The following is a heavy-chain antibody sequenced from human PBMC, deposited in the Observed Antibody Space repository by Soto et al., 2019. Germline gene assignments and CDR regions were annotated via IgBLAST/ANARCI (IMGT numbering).Heavy chain of an antibody. V-gene: IGHV4-34*01. Sequence: PSETLSLTCAVYGGSFSGYYWSWIRQPPGKGLEWIGEINHSGSTNYNPSLKSRVTISVDTSKNQFSLKLSSVTAADTAVYYCARVGITGNRPFDYWGQGTLVTVSS. CDR1: GGSFSGYY. D-gene: IGHD1-20*01. J-gene: IGHJ4*02. CDR2: INHSGST. CDR3: ARVGITGNRPFDY.